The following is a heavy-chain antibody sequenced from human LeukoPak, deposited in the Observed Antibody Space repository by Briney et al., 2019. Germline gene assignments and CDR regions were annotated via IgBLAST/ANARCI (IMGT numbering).Heavy chain of an antibody. J-gene: IGHJ4*02. V-gene: IGHV3-7*03. CDR1: GGSISSSSYN. CDR3: ARDNPLDY. CDR2: IKQDGSEK. Sequence: PSETLSLTCIVSGGSISSSSYNWGWIRQPPGKGLEWVANIKQDGSEKSYVESVRGRFTISRDNAKNSLYLQLNSLRAEDTALYYCARDNPLDYWGQGTLVTVSS.